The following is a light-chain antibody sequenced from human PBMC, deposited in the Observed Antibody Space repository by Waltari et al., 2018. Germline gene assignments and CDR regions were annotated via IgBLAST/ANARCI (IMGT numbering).Light chain of an antibody. CDR1: QGISSY. J-gene: IGKJ3*01. Sequence: DIQLTQSPSFLSASVGDRVTITCRASQGISSYLAWYQQKPGKAPKLLIYAASTLQNGVPSRFSGSGSGTEFTLTISSLQPEDFATYYCQQLNSYPLFTFGHGTKVDIK. CDR2: AAS. V-gene: IGKV1-9*01. CDR3: QQLNSYPLFT.